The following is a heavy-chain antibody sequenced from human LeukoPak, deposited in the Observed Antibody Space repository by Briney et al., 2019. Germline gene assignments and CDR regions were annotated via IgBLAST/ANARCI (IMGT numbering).Heavy chain of an antibody. J-gene: IGHJ4*02. CDR3: ARTANFAAGYYIDY. CDR2: ISGSSRHK. Sequence: PGGSLRPPCAAPGFPFRSYSLNWVRQAPGKGLGGVSSISGSSRHKYYADSVKGRFTISRDNAKNSLYLQMNSLRAEDTAVYYCARTANFAAGYYIDYWGQGTLVSVSS. CDR1: GFPFRSYS. D-gene: IGHD6-13*01. V-gene: IGHV3-21*01.